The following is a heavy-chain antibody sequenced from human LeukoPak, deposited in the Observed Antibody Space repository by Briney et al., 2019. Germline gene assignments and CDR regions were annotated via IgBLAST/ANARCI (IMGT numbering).Heavy chain of an antibody. V-gene: IGHV4-59*08. CDR3: ARHQGGGYSAYYFDY. CDR1: GGSISGNY. J-gene: IGHJ4*02. CDR2: IYPNGIT. Sequence: PSETLSLTCTVSGGSISGNYWSWIRQPPGKGLEWIGYIYPNGITNYNPSLKGRVTISIDTPKNHFPLNLRSVTAADTGVYYCARHQGGGYSAYYFDYWGQGTLVTVSS. D-gene: IGHD5-24*01.